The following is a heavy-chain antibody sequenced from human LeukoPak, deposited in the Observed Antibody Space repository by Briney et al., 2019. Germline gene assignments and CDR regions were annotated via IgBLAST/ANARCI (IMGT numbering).Heavy chain of an antibody. Sequence: PSETLSLTCTVSGGSISSYYWSWIRQPAGKGLEWIGRIYTSGSTNYNPSLKSRVTMSVDTSKNQFSLKLSSVTAADTAVYYCARVGAPYHYYYYGMDVWGQGTTVTVSS. CDR2: IYTSGST. J-gene: IGHJ6*02. D-gene: IGHD3-16*01. CDR1: GGSISSYY. CDR3: ARVGAPYHYYYYGMDV. V-gene: IGHV4-4*07.